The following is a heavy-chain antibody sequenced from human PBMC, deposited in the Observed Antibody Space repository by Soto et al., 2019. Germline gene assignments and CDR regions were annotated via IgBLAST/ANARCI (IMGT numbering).Heavy chain of an antibody. V-gene: IGHV4-4*02. CDR3: ARSGSYRTFDY. D-gene: IGHD3-16*02. J-gene: IGHJ4*02. Sequence: VQLQEAGPGLVKPSGTLSVTCAVSSGSISSNTWWSWVRQPPEKGLEWIGETYHSGNTNYNPSLKSRVTISVDKSKNELSLKLSSVTAADTAVYYCARSGSYRTFDYWGQGTLVTVSS. CDR1: SGSISSNTW. CDR2: TYHSGNT.